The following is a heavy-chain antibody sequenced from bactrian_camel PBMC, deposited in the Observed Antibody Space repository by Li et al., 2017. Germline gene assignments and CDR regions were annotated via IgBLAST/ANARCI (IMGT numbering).Heavy chain of an antibody. CDR2: ISNDGTT. CDR1: GYVFSRCG. D-gene: IGHD7*01. J-gene: IGHJ4*01. V-gene: IGHV3S53*01. Sequence: QVQLVESGGGSVQAGGSLKLSCAASGYVFSRCGMGWHRQVPGKERELVSSISNDGTTSYVESVKGRFTISRDNAKNMLYLQMNSLTPEDTGMYICFTGNSGGTRGQGTQVTVS. CDR3: FTGNSGGT.